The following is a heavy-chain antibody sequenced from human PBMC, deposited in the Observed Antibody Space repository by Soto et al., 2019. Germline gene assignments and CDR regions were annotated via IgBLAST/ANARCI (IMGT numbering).Heavy chain of an antibody. V-gene: IGHV4-59*01. D-gene: IGHD2-2*01. Sequence: QVRLQESGPGLVKSSETLSLTCTVSGGSLSSFYWGWIRRPPGKGLDWIGYIYHSGTTRYNSSLKSRVTMSVDSSKNEFSRKLTSVTAADTATYYCARVHKEELVPVPAADYDHWGHGTLVTVAS. J-gene: IGHJ4*01. CDR2: IYHSGTT. CDR3: ARVHKEELVPVPAADYDH. CDR1: GGSLSSFY.